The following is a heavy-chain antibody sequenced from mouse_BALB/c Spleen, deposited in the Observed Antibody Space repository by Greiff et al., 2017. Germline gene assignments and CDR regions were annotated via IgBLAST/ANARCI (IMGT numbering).Heavy chain of an antibody. CDR2: IYPGNSDT. CDR1: GYSFTSYW. Sequence: EVQLQQSGTVLARPGASVKMSCKASGYSFTSYWMHWVKQRPGQGLEWIGAIYPGNSDTSYNQKFKGKAKLTAVTSASTAYMELSSLTNEDSAVYYCTREDWDPIYYAMDYWGQGTSVTVSS. D-gene: IGHD4-1*01. CDR3: TREDWDPIYYAMDY. J-gene: IGHJ4*01. V-gene: IGHV1-5*01.